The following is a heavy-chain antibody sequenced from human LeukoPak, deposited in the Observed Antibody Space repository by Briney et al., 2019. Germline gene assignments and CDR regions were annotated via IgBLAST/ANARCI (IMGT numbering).Heavy chain of an antibody. Sequence: GGSLRLSCTASGFTFGDYAMSWVRQAPGKGLEWVSSVSFNNVIFYADSVSGRFTISRDNAKNSLYLQMYSLRAEDTALYYCAREQTRGGDLDYWGQGALVTVSS. V-gene: IGHV3-69-1*01. J-gene: IGHJ4*02. CDR1: GFTFGDYA. CDR3: AREQTRGGDLDY. D-gene: IGHD2-21*02. CDR2: VSFNNVI.